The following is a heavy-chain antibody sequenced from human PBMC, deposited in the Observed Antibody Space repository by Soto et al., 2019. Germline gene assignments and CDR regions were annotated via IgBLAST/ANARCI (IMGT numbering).Heavy chain of an antibody. V-gene: IGHV1-18*01. CDR1: GYTFTRSG. D-gene: IGHD5-12*01. CDR2: ISSYNGDT. CDR3: AREGVAPYYYYGMDV. Sequence: QVQLVQSGAEVKKPGASVKVSCKASGYTFTRSGISWVRQAPGQGPEWMGWISSYNGDTNYAQTFQGRVTMTTDPSTRTAYMELRSLTSDATAVYYCAREGVAPYYYYGMDVWGQGTPVTVSS. J-gene: IGHJ6*02.